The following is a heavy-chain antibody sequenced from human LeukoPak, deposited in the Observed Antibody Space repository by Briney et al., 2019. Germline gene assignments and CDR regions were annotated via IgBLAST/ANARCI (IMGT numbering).Heavy chain of an antibody. Sequence: ASVKVSCKASGYSFSDHFLHWIRLAPGHVFQWMGRTNPQNGDTSYSETFQGRVTMTRDTSTSTVYMELSSLRSEDTAVYYCARWSPQGVVYWGQGTLVTVSS. CDR2: TNPQNGDT. V-gene: IGHV1-2*02. CDR1: GYSFSDHF. D-gene: IGHD2-21*01. CDR3: ARWSPQGVVY. J-gene: IGHJ4*02.